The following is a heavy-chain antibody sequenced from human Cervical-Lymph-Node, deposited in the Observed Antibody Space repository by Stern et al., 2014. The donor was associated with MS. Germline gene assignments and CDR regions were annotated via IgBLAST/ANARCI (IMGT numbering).Heavy chain of an antibody. CDR3: AKGEGRFRNLVAFDS. J-gene: IGHJ4*02. V-gene: IGHV3-9*01. CDR1: GFAFDEYA. Sequence: EVQLVESGGGLVQPGRSLRLSCAASGFAFDEYAMHWVRQAPGKGLEWVSDISWNSDRRGYAVSVEGRFSISRDNAKNSLYLQMNSLRAEDTALYYCAKGEGRFRNLVAFDSWGQGTLVTVSS. D-gene: IGHD2-21*01. CDR2: ISWNSDRR.